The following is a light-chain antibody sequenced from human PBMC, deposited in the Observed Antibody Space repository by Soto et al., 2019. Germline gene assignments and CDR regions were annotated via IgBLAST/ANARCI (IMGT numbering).Light chain of an antibody. CDR2: DAS. J-gene: IGKJ1*01. CDR3: QQYTGYFPT. CDR1: QTISSW. Sequence: DIQMTQSPSTLSGSVGDRVTITCRASQTISSWLAWYQQKPGKAPKLLIYDASSLESGVPSRFSGSGSGTEFTLTISSLQPDDFATYYCQQYTGYFPTFGQGTKVHI. V-gene: IGKV1-5*01.